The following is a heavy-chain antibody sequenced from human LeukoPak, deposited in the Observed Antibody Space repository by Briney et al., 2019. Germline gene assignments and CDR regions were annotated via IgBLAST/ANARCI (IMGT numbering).Heavy chain of an antibody. CDR1: GGSFSGYY. CDR2: INHSGST. D-gene: IGHD3-3*01. J-gene: IGHJ6*02. Sequence: NPSETLSLTCAVYGGSFSGYYWSWIRQPPGKGLEWIGEINHSGSTNYNPSLKSRVTISVDTSKNQFSLKLSSVTAADTAVYYCARGPVLRFLEWSPDYYYGMDVWGQGTTVTVSS. V-gene: IGHV4-34*01. CDR3: ARGPVLRFLEWSPDYYYGMDV.